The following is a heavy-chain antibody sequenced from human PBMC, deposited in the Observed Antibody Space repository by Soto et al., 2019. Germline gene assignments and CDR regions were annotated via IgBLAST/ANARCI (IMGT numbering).Heavy chain of an antibody. Sequence: ASVKVSCTASGYTFTGYYMHWVRQAPGQGLEWMGWINPNSGGTNYAQKFQGWVTMTRDTSISTAYMELSRLRSDDTAVYYCARVPGTGYSSSRDEEAPVVTAIRDYYGMDVWGQGTTVTVSS. CDR2: INPNSGGT. CDR3: ARVPGTGYSSSRDEEAPVVTAIRDYYGMDV. V-gene: IGHV1-2*04. CDR1: GYTFTGYY. J-gene: IGHJ6*02. D-gene: IGHD6-13*01.